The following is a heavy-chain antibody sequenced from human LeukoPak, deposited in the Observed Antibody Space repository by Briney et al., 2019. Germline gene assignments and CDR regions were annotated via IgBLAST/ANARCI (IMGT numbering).Heavy chain of an antibody. CDR1: GYTFTSYG. CDR3: AFLRPAAGGSNWFDP. J-gene: IGHJ5*02. V-gene: IGHV1-18*01. CDR2: ISAYNGNT. D-gene: IGHD6-13*01. Sequence: ASVKVSCKASGYTFTSYGISWVRQAPGQGLEWMGWISAYNGNTNYAQKLQGRVTMTTDTSTSTAYMELRSLRSDDTAVYYCAFLRPAAGGSNWFDPWGQGTLVTVSS.